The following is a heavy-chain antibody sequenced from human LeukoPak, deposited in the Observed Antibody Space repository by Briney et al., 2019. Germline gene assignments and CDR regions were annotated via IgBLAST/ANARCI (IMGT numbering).Heavy chain of an antibody. D-gene: IGHD5-18*01. CDR2: IYYSGST. Sequence: MPSETLSLTCTVSGGSISSSSYYWGWIRQPPGKGLEWIGSIYYSGSTYYNPSLKSRVPISVDTSKNQFSLKLSSVTAADTAVYYCARHNSDTAMVHYFDYWGQGTLVTVSS. J-gene: IGHJ4*02. CDR3: ARHNSDTAMVHYFDY. V-gene: IGHV4-39*01. CDR1: GGSISSSSYY.